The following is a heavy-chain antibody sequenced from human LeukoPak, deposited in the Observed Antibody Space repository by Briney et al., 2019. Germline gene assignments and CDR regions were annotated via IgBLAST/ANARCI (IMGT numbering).Heavy chain of an antibody. CDR2: ITHDGSNV. Sequence: QAGGSLRLSCAASGFTFNNYGIHWVRQAPGKGLEWVAVITHDGSNVYYADSVKGRFTISRDNAKNSLYLQMNSLRAEDTAVYYCARSPIYSSSCLDYWGQGTLVTVSS. D-gene: IGHD6-13*01. CDR1: GFTFNNYG. CDR3: ARSPIYSSSCLDY. J-gene: IGHJ4*02. V-gene: IGHV3-30*03.